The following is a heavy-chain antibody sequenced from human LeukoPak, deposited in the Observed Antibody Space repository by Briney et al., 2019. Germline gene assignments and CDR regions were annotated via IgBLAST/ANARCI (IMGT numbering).Heavy chain of an antibody. CDR1: GGSISSYY. V-gene: IGHV4-59*01. J-gene: IGHJ4*02. CDR3: ARHRYDSSGYDLDY. CDR2: IYYSGST. Sequence: SETLSLTCTVSGGSISSYYWSWIRQPPGKGLEWIGYIYYSGSTNYNPSLKSRVTISVDTSKNQFSLKLSSVTAADTAVYYCARHRYDSSGYDLDYWGQGTLVTVSS. D-gene: IGHD3-22*01.